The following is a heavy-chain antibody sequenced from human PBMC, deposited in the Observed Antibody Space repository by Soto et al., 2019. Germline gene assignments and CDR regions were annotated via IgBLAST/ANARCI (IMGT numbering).Heavy chain of an antibody. CDR1: GGTFSSYS. J-gene: IGHJ6*02. V-gene: IGHV1-69*13. D-gene: IGHD2-2*01. CDR3: ARVLRGHCSSTSCYAYYYYGMDV. CDR2: IIPIFGTA. Sequence: SVKVSCKAPGGTFSSYSISWVLQAPGEGLEWMGGIIPIFGTANYAQKFQGRVTITADESTSTAYMELSSLRSEDTAVYYCARVLRGHCSSTSCYAYYYYGMDVWGQGTTVTVSS.